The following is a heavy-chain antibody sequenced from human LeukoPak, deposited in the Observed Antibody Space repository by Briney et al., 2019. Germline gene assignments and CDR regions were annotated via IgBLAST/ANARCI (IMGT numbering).Heavy chain of an antibody. Sequence: GESLKISCKGSGYNFISYWIAWVRQMPGKGLEWMGIICPGDSETRYSPSFQGQVTISADKSFSTAYLQWSSLKASDTAIYYCARSATNWFDPWGQGTLVTVSS. V-gene: IGHV5-51*01. CDR3: ARSATNWFDP. CDR1: GYNFISYW. J-gene: IGHJ5*02. CDR2: ICPGDSET. D-gene: IGHD1-26*01.